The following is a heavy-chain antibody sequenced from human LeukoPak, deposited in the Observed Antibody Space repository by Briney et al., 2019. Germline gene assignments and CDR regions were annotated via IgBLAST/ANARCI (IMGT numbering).Heavy chain of an antibody. CDR1: GYTFTRFY. CDR2: INPSGDST. CDR3: ATSRTCSGGSCYPYDAFDI. V-gene: IGHV1-46*01. Sequence: ASVKVSCKASGYTFTRFYIHWVRQAPGQGLEWMGIINPSGDSTNYAQKFQGRVTMTRDMSTSTVYMELSSLRPEDTAVYYCATSRTCSGGSCYPYDAFDIWGQGTMVTVSS. D-gene: IGHD2-15*01. J-gene: IGHJ3*02.